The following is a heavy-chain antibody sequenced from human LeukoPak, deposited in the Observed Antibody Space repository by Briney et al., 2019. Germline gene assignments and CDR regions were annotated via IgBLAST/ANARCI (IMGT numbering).Heavy chain of an antibody. CDR3: ARGGPRIAAAGTDAFDI. V-gene: IGHV1-2*04. Sequence: ASVKVSCKASGYTFTGYYMHWVRQAPGQGLEWMGWINPNSGGTNYAQKFQGWVTMTRDTSISTAYMELSRLRSDDTAVYYCARGGPRIAAAGTDAFDIWGQGTMVTVSS. CDR1: GYTFTGYY. CDR2: INPNSGGT. D-gene: IGHD6-13*01. J-gene: IGHJ3*02.